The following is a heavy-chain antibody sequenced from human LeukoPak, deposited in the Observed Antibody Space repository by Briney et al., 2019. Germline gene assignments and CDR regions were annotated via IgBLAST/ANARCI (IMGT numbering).Heavy chain of an antibody. J-gene: IGHJ4*02. CDR2: IYRSGTT. Sequence: PSGTLSLTCAVSGGSISSTNWWSWVRQPPGKGLEWIGEIYRSGTTNYKPSLKSRVTISLDKSRNHFSLKLTSVTAADSAVYYCARRSPYSTGWPSYFDYWGQGALVTVSS. CDR1: GGSISSTNW. D-gene: IGHD6-19*01. V-gene: IGHV4-4*02. CDR3: ARRSPYSTGWPSYFDY.